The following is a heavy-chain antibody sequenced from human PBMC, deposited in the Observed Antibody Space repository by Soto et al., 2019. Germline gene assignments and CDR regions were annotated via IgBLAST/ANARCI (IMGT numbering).Heavy chain of an antibody. CDR2: VHHAGST. Sequence: SETLSLTCTVSGDSITNGYYWGWIRQPPGRGLEWIASVHHAGSTFYSPSLMRRVTISVDRSKNQFSLKVTSVTVADTAVYYCARSTEATGTLKYWGQGTLVTVSS. CDR3: ARSTEATGTLKY. V-gene: IGHV4-38-2*02. CDR1: GDSITNGYY. J-gene: IGHJ4*02. D-gene: IGHD6-13*01.